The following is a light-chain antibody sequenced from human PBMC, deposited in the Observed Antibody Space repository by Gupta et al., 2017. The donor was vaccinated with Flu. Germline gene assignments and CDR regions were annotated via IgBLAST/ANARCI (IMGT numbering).Light chain of an antibody. V-gene: IGLV2-14*01. CDR3: SSYSSSSTLFV. Sequence: QSALTQPASVSGSPGPSITISCTGTSSDVGGYNYVSWYQQHPGMAPKLLIFEVSNRPSRVSNRFSGSKSGNTASLTISGLQAEDESDYYCSSYSSSSTLFVFGTGTKVTVL. J-gene: IGLJ1*01. CDR1: SSDVGGYNY. CDR2: EVS.